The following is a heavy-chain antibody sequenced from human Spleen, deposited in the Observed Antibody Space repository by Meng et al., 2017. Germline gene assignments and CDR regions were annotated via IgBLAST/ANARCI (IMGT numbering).Heavy chain of an antibody. CDR1: GGTFSSYA. CDR2: IIPIFGTA. Sequence: QVQLVPSEAKLKKPEASVKFSGNASGGTFSSYAISWGRQAPGQGLEWIGGIIPIFGTANYAQKFQGRVTITSDESTSTAYMELSSLRSEDTAVYYCARGVDYWGQGTLVTVSS. CDR3: ARGVDY. J-gene: IGHJ4*02. V-gene: IGHV1-69*01. D-gene: IGHD3-10*01.